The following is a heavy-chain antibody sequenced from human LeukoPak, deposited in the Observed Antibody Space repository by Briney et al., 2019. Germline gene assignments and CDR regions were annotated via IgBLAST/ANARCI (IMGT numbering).Heavy chain of an antibody. CDR1: GGSISSNSY. D-gene: IGHD3-22*01. CDR2: IYYTGNT. Sequence: PSETLSLTCTVSGGSISSNSYWGWIRQPPGKGLEWIGSIYYTGNTYYNASLKSRVTISIDTSKNQISLRLTSVTATDTAVYYCAKGYYDSSGYPDYWGQGTLVTVSS. V-gene: IGHV4-39*01. J-gene: IGHJ4*02. CDR3: AKGYYDSSGYPDY.